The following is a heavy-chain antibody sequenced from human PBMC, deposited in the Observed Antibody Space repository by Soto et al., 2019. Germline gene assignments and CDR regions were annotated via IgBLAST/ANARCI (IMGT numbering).Heavy chain of an antibody. CDR1: GFTFSDYT. D-gene: IGHD1-26*01. J-gene: IGHJ4*02. Sequence: QVQLVESGGGEVQPGRSLRLSCSASGFTFSDYTMHWVRQAPGRGLEWVAIILYDESDQYYSDSVKGRFTISRDNSKNTLYLQMHSLTTEDTAVYYCAKDGTHLWSKQYYFDSWGQGALVTVSS. CDR2: ILYDESDQ. V-gene: IGHV3-30*18. CDR3: AKDGTHLWSKQYYFDS.